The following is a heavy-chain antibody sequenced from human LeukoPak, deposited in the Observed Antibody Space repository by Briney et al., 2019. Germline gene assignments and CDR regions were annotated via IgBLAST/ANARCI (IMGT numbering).Heavy chain of an antibody. Sequence: PGGSLRLSCAASGFTFSSYAMSWVRQAPGKGLEWVSAISGSGGSTYYADSVKGRFTISRDNSKNTLYLQMNSLRAEDTAVYYCNWVAGRLRHFDYWGQGTLVTVSS. D-gene: IGHD6-19*01. CDR1: GFTFSSYA. V-gene: IGHV3-23*01. J-gene: IGHJ4*02. CDR3: NWVAGRLRHFDY. CDR2: ISGSGGST.